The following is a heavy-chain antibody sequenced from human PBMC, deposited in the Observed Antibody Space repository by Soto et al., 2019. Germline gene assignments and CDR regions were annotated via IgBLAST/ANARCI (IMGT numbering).Heavy chain of an antibody. Sequence: QVQLVQSGAEVKKPGSSVKVSCKASGGTFSSYTISWVRQAPGQGLEWMGRIIPILGIANYAQKFQGRVTITADKSTRTAYMELRSLRSEDTAVYYCASTGYCSSTSCPHYYYYMDVWGKGTTVTVSS. CDR1: GGTFSSYT. CDR2: IIPILGIA. CDR3: ASTGYCSSTSCPHYYYYMDV. J-gene: IGHJ6*03. D-gene: IGHD2-2*01. V-gene: IGHV1-69*02.